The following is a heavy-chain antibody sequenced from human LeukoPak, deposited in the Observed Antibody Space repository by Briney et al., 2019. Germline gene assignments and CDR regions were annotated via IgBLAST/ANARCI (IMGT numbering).Heavy chain of an antibody. CDR2: VHSSGST. CDR3: ARSKGDYGSGSLGY. J-gene: IGHJ4*02. V-gene: IGHV4-61*02. D-gene: IGHD3-10*01. Sequence: SETLSLTCTVSGGPISSGNYYWNWIRQPAGKGLEWIGRVHSSGSTNHNPSLKSRVTISRDTSKNQFSVIVSSVSPADTAIYFCARSKGDYGSGSLGYWGQGILVTVSS. CDR1: GGPISSGNYY.